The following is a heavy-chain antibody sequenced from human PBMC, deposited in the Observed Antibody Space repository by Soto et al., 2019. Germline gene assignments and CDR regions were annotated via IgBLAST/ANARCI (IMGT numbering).Heavy chain of an antibody. Sequence: SETLSLTCTFSGGSISSGGYYWSWIRQHPGKGLEWIGYIYYSGSTYYNPSLTSRVTISVDTSKNQFSLKLSSVTAADTAVYYCAGESSAFDIWGQGAMVTVSS. J-gene: IGHJ3*02. CDR3: AGESSAFDI. D-gene: IGHD6-13*01. CDR2: IYYSGST. V-gene: IGHV4-31*03. CDR1: GGSISSGGYY.